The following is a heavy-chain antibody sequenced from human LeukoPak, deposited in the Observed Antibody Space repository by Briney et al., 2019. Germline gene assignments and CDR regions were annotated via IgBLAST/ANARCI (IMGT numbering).Heavy chain of an antibody. CDR2: IYSGGST. CDR3: ARDGIAVAGDKFDY. D-gene: IGHD6-19*01. V-gene: IGHV3-53*01. Sequence: GGSLRLSCAASGFTVSSNYMSWVRQAPGKGLEWVSVIYSGGSTYYADSVKGRFTISRDNSKNTLYLQMNSLRAEDTAVYYCARDGIAVAGDKFDYWGQGTLVTVSS. J-gene: IGHJ4*02. CDR1: GFTVSSNY.